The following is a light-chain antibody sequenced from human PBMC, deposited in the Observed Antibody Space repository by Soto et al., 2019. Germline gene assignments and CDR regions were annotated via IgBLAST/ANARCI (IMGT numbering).Light chain of an antibody. J-gene: IGLJ1*01. CDR1: KLGDKY. Sequence: SYELTQPPSVSVSPGQTASITCSGDKLGDKYACWYQQKPGQSPVLVISQDNKRPSGIPERFSGSNSGNTATLTISGTQAMDEADYYCQAWDSNRYVFGTGTKVTVL. CDR2: QDN. V-gene: IGLV3-1*01. CDR3: QAWDSNRYV.